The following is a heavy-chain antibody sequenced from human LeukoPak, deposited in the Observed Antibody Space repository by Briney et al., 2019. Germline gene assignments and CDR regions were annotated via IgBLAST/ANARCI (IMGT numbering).Heavy chain of an antibody. Sequence: SVKVSCKASGGTFSSYAISWVRQAPGQGLEWMGGIIPIFGTANYAQKFQGRVTITADESTSTAYMELSSLRSEDTAVYYCARAATMIVVVNWFDPWGQGTLVTVSS. J-gene: IGHJ5*02. CDR1: GGTFSSYA. CDR3: ARAATMIVVVNWFDP. V-gene: IGHV1-69*13. D-gene: IGHD3-22*01. CDR2: IIPIFGTA.